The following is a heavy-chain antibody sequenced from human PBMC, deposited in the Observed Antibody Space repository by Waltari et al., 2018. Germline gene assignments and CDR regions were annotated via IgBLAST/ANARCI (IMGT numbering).Heavy chain of an antibody. D-gene: IGHD3-16*01. V-gene: IGHV3-53*04. CDR2: RYSDSRT. Sequence: EMQLVESEGGLVQPGGSLTLSCTASGFDVNRNDMSWVRKAPGKGPEWGSGRYSDSRTFYADSVKGRFTISRHDAKNTLYLQVNSLTPDDTAVYYCARGFTLILGPWGQGALVTVSS. J-gene: IGHJ5*02. CDR3: ARGFTLILGP. CDR1: GFDVNRND.